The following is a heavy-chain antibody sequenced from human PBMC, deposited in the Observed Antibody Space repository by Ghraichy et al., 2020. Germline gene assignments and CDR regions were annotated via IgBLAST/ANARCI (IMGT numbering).Heavy chain of an antibody. CDR3: ARDLSRYDFWSGYYRADYYYYGMDV. J-gene: IGHJ6*02. CDR1: GGSISSTSYY. CDR2: VYYTGST. Sequence: SQTLSLTCTVSGGSISSTSYYWSWIHQPPGKGLEWIGSVYYTGSTHYNPSLKSRVTISVDTSKKQFSLKLSSVTAADTAVYYCARDLSRYDFWSGYYRADYYYYGMDVWGQGTTVTVSS. D-gene: IGHD3-3*01. V-gene: IGHV4-39*07.